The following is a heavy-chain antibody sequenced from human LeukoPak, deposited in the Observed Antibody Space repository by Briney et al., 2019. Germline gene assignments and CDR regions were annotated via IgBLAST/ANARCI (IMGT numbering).Heavy chain of an antibody. CDR3: ARVPRELFGLDY. CDR2: INSDGSST. D-gene: IGHD1-7*01. Sequence: GGSLRLSXAASGFTFSSYWMHWVRQTPGKGLVWVSRINSDGSSTSYADSVKGRFTISRDNAKSTLFLQMNSLRVEDTAVYYCARVPRELFGLDYWGQGTLVTVSS. V-gene: IGHV3-74*01. CDR1: GFTFSSYW. J-gene: IGHJ4*02.